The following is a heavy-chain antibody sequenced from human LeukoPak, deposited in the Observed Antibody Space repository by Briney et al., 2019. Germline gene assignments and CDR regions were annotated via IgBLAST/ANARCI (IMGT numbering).Heavy chain of an antibody. D-gene: IGHD3-22*01. V-gene: IGHV3-21*01. CDR3: VRLRRKSDRSGYYYFYNY. J-gene: IGHJ4*02. Sequence: PGDSLRLSCAASVFTFSDYSINRVPQAPGKGLEWVSSINPTSTSIYYTDAVKGRFTISRDNAKSSMYLQINSLSSPHPARLLCVRLRRKSDRSGYYYFYNYWGQGIQVTVSS. CDR2: INPTSTSI. CDR1: VFTFSDYS.